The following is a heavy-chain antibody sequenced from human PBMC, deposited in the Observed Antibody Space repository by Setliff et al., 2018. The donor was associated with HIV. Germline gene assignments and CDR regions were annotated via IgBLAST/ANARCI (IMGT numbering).Heavy chain of an antibody. J-gene: IGHJ1*01. CDR1: GGSISSSNYN. Sequence: SETLSLTCTVSGGSISSSNYNWGWIRQPPGKGLEWIGSFYKSGSTDYNPSLKSRVTISVDTSKNHFSLKLSSVTAAETAVYYCAREVIGAGYFHHWGQGTLVTVS. CDR2: FYKSGST. D-gene: IGHD3-16*02. V-gene: IGHV4-39*07. CDR3: AREVIGAGYFHH.